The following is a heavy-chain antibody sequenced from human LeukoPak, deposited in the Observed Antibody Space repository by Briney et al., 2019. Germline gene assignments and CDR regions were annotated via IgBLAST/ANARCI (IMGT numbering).Heavy chain of an antibody. Sequence: GGSLRLSCATSGFIFSTYEMNWVRQAPGKGLEWVAHISRSGTALYYADSVKGRFTISRDNARNSLDLQMNSLRAEDTAVYYCAKWSELPYFDYWGQGAPVTASS. CDR2: ISRSGTAL. CDR1: GFIFSTYE. V-gene: IGHV3-48*03. CDR3: AKWSELPYFDY. D-gene: IGHD2-15*01. J-gene: IGHJ4*02.